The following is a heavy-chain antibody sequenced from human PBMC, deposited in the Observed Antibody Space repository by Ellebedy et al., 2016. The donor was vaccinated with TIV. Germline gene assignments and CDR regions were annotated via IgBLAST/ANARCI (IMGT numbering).Heavy chain of an antibody. CDR2: ISSSSSYI. CDR3: ARPRVKGAFDI. J-gene: IGHJ3*02. CDR1: GFTFSSYS. Sequence: GESLKISCAASGFTFSSYSMNWVRQAPGKGLEWVSSISSSSSYIYYADSVKGRFTISRDNAKNSLYLQMNSLRAEDTAVYYCARPRVKGAFDIWGQGTMVTVSS. V-gene: IGHV3-21*01. D-gene: IGHD3-10*01.